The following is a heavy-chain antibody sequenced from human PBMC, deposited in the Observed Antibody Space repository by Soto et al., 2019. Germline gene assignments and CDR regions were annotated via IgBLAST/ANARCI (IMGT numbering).Heavy chain of an antibody. CDR3: AKYIAAPENY. CDR2: ISGSGGST. V-gene: IGHV3-23*01. CDR1: GFTVTSNG. Sequence: QPGGSLRLSCGVSGFTVTSNGVSWVRQAPGKGLEWVSAISGSGGSTYYADSVKGRFTISRDNSKNTLYLQMNSLRAEDTAVYYCAKYIAAPENYWGQGTLVTVSS. J-gene: IGHJ4*02. D-gene: IGHD6-6*01.